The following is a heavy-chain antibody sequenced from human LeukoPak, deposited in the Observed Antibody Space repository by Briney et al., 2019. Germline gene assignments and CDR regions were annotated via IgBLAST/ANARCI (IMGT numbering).Heavy chain of an antibody. V-gene: IGHV3-30*02. CDR1: GFTFSNYG. CDR3: AKDFRQLWSYFDY. Sequence: GGSLRLSCAASGFTFSNYGIHWVRQAPGKGLEWVAIIWNDGSNKYYADSVKGRFTISRDNSKNTLYLQMNSLRAEDTAVYYCAKDFRQLWSYFDYWGQGTLVTVSS. J-gene: IGHJ4*02. D-gene: IGHD5-18*01. CDR2: IWNDGSNK.